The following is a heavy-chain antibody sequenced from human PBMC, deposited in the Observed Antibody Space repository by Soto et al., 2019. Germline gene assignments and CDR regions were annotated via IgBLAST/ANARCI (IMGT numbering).Heavy chain of an antibody. J-gene: IGHJ5*02. V-gene: IGHV4-59*01. Sequence: SETLSLTCTVSGGSISGYYWSWIRQSPGEGLEWIGYMYYSGSTNYNPSLRSRVTISVDTSKKQFSLELRSVTAADTAVYYCARFNGGFYPSWFDPWGQGTLVTVYS. CDR1: GGSISGYY. CDR2: MYYSGST. D-gene: IGHD3-16*01. CDR3: ARFNGGFYPSWFDP.